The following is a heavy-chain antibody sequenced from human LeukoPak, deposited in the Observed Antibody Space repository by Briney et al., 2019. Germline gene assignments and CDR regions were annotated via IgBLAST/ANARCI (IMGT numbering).Heavy chain of an antibody. V-gene: IGHV4-59*01. CDR3: ARDQDDAFDI. J-gene: IGHJ3*02. Sequence: SETLSLTCTVSGGSISSYYWSWIRQPPGKGLEWIGDIYYSGSTNYNPSLKSRVTISVDTSKNQFSLKLSSVPAADTAVYYCARDQDDAFDIWGQGTMVTVSS. CDR2: IYYSGST. CDR1: GGSISSYY.